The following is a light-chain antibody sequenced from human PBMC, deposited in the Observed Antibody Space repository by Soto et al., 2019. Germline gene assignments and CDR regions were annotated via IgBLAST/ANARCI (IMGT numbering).Light chain of an antibody. CDR1: QSVSSN. Sequence: EIVMTQSPATLSVSPGERATLSCRASQSVSSNLAWYQQKPGQAPRLLIYDASTRATGIPARFSGSGSGTDFTLTISSLQSEDFAVYYCQQYNWRPLYTFGQGTKLEI. J-gene: IGKJ2*01. V-gene: IGKV3-15*01. CDR2: DAS. CDR3: QQYNWRPLYT.